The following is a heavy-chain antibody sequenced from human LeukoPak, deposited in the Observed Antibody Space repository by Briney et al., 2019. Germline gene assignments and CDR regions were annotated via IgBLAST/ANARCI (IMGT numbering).Heavy chain of an antibody. V-gene: IGHV1-24*01. CDR2: FDPEDGET. J-gene: IGHJ4*02. CDR1: GYTLTELS. CDR3: ATDQYGSGSYQY. D-gene: IGHD3-10*01. Sequence: ASVEVSCKVSGYTLTELSMHWVRQAPGKGLEWMGGFDPEDGETIYAQKFQGRVTMTEDTSTDTAYMELSSLRSEDTAVYYCATDQYGSGSYQYWGQGTLVTVSS.